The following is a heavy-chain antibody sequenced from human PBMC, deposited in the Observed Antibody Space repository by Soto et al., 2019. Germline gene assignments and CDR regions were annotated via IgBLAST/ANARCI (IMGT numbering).Heavy chain of an antibody. V-gene: IGHV1-18*01. D-gene: IGHD2-2*01. CDR3: ARVIPGVEAWFDP. Sequence: ASVKVSCKASGYTFTNFGVTWVRRAPGQGLEWMGWISAYTDTPNYAQKFQGRVAMTIDTSTSTAYMDLRSLTSDDTTVYYCARVIPGVEAWFDPWGQGTLVTVSS. CDR1: GYTFTNFG. CDR2: ISAYTDTP. J-gene: IGHJ5*02.